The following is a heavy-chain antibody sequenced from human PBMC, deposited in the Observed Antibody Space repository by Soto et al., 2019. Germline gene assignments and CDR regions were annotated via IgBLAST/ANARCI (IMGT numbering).Heavy chain of an antibody. V-gene: IGHV4-30-4*01. CDR3: ARDHREWCSASCYTDLYYYYGMDV. Sequence: SETLSLTCTVSGGSISSGDYYWSWIRQPPGKGLEWIGYIYYSGSTYYNPSLKSRVTISVDTSKNQFSLKLSSVTAADTAVYYCARDHREWCSASCYTDLYYYYGMDVWGQGTTVTVSS. J-gene: IGHJ6*02. D-gene: IGHD2-2*02. CDR1: GGSISSGDYY. CDR2: IYYSGST.